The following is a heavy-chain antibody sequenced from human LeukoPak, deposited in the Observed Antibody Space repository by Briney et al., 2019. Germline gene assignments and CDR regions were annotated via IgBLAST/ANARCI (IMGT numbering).Heavy chain of an antibody. CDR1: GFTFSSYW. CDR3: AKDGVILAPGIYWYMDV. J-gene: IGHJ6*03. V-gene: IGHV3-74*01. D-gene: IGHD3-16*02. CDR2: INRDGSST. Sequence: GGSLRLSCEASGFTFSSYWIHWVRQAPGKGLVWVSRINRDGSSTNYADSVKGRFTISRDNSKNTLYLEMNSLRAEDTAVFYCAKDGVILAPGIYWYMDVWGRGTTVTVSS.